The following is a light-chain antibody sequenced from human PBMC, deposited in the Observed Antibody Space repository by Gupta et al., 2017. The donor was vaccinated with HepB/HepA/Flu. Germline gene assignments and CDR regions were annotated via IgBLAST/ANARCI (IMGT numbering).Light chain of an antibody. Sequence: SVLTQPPSASGTPGQRGTISCSGSSTNVGSNAVDWYQQLPGTAPKLLIYSNNKRPSGGPDRLSGSKSGTSAALAISGLQSEDEADYFCAAWDDSRNGQVFGGGTKLTVL. V-gene: IGLV1-44*01. J-gene: IGLJ2*01. CDR3: AAWDDSRNGQV. CDR2: SNN. CDR1: STNVGSNA.